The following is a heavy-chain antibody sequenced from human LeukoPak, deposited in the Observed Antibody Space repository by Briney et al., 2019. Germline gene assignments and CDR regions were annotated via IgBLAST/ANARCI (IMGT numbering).Heavy chain of an antibody. D-gene: IGHD2-8*02. Sequence: ETLSLTCTVSGGSISSYYWSWIRQPAGKGLEWIGRIRNKGNSYATVYAASVKGRFIISRDDSKNTAYLQMNSLKTEDTAMYYCTRHAAGGDTGGYPSDYWGQGTLVTVSS. CDR3: TRHAAGGDTGGYPSDY. CDR2: IRNKGNSYAT. CDR1: GGSISSYY. V-gene: IGHV3-73*01. J-gene: IGHJ4*02.